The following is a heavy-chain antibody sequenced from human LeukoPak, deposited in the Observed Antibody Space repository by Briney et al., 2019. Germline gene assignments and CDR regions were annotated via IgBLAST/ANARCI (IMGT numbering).Heavy chain of an antibody. CDR3: ARAAVLWFGELLRTPYFAY. CDR2: IYYSVSA. J-gene: IGHJ4*02. D-gene: IGHD3-10*01. V-gene: IGHV4-59*01. CDR1: GGSISSYY. Sequence: SETLSLTCTVSGGSISSYYWSWIRQPPGKGLEWIGYIYYSVSADYNPSLKSRVTISVDTSKNQFSLKLSSVTATDTAVYYCARAAVLWFGELLRTPYFAYWGQGTLVTVSS.